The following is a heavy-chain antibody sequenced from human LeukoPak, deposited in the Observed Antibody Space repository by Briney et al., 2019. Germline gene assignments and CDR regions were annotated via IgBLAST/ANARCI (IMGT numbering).Heavy chain of an antibody. CDR3: ARSLWFGELSYYYYMDV. CDR2: ISSDGGST. V-gene: IGHV3-64*01. J-gene: IGHJ6*03. D-gene: IGHD3-10*01. Sequence: GGSLRLSCAASGFTFSSYDMHWVRQAPGKGLEYGSAISSDGGSTYYANSVKGRFTIYRDNSKDTLYLQMGSLRAEDMAVYYCARSLWFGELSYYYYMDVWGKGTTVTVSS. CDR1: GFTFSSYD.